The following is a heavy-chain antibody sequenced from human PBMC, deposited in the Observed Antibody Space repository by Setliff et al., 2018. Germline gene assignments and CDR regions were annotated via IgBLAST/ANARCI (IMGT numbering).Heavy chain of an antibody. CDR2: FDPEDGET. D-gene: IGHD6-13*01. J-gene: IGHJ4*02. CDR3: ATVEAITIAAAGTTIFDY. CDR1: GYTLTELS. V-gene: IGHV1-24*01. Sequence: GASVKVSCKVSGYTLTELSRHWVRQAPGKGLEWMGGFDPEDGETIYAQKFQGRVTITRNTSISTAYMELRSLRSDDTAVYYCATVEAITIAAAGTTIFDYWGQGTLVTVSS.